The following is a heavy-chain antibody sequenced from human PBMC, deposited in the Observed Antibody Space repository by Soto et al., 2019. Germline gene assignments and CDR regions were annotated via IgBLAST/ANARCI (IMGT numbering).Heavy chain of an antibody. V-gene: IGHV3-7*01. J-gene: IGHJ6*04. D-gene: IGHD3-3*01. CDR3: ARSIFGVVNQSAYIYV. Sequence: EVQLVESGGGLVQPGGSLRLSCAASGFTFSSYWMSWVRQAPETGLEWVANIKQDGTDLYFVDSVKGRFTISRDNAKSSPELHVRCLSAEDTSVYYCARSIFGVVNQSAYIYVWCTGTTVTVSS. CDR1: GFTFSSYW. CDR2: IKQDGTDL.